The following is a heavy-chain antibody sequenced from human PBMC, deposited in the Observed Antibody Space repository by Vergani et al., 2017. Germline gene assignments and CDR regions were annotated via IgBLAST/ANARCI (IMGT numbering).Heavy chain of an antibody. J-gene: IGHJ4*02. CDR2: IYYNDDK. Sequence: QITLKESGPTLVKPTQTLTLTCTFSGFSLNTCRVGVAWIRQPPGKALEWLALIYYNDDKRYNPSLKSRLTITKDTSKNQVVLTLTNMDPVDTATYFCAHTVRGVVPVTFDYWGPGSLVTVSS. CDR1: GFSLNTCRVG. V-gene: IGHV2-5*01. CDR3: AHTVRGVVPVTFDY. D-gene: IGHD2-2*01.